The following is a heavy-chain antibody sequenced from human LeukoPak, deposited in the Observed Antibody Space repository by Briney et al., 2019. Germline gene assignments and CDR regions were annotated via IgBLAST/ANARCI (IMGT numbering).Heavy chain of an antibody. D-gene: IGHD3-22*01. CDR1: GYTFTSYG. CDR2: ISAYNGNT. CDR3: ARAPVDYYDSSVLPYSFDY. J-gene: IGHJ4*02. V-gene: IGHV1-18*01. Sequence: ASVKVSCKASGYTFTSYGISWVRQAPGQGLEWMGWISAYNGNTNYAQKLQGRVTMTTDTSTSTAYMELRSLRSDDTAVYYCARAPVDYYDSSVLPYSFDYWGQGPLVTVSS.